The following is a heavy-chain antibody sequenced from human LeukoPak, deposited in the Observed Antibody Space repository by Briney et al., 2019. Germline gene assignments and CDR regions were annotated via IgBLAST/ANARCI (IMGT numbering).Heavy chain of an antibody. CDR2: INTDTGHT. CDR1: GYTSNNYA. J-gene: IGHJ4*02. CDR3: ARDLGAVAGTNGY. D-gene: IGHD6-19*01. V-gene: IGHV1-3*04. Sequence: ASVKVSCKASGYTSNNYAMHWVRQVSGQRLEWMGWINTDTGHTEYSQKFQGRVTITRDTSASTGYMELNNLRSEDTAVYYCARDLGAVAGTNGYWGQGTLVTVSS.